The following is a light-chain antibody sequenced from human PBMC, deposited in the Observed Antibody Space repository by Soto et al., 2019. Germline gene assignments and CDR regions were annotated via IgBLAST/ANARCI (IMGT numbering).Light chain of an antibody. CDR3: QQYGNSRT. Sequence: EIVLTQSPGTLSSSPGERATLSCRASQSVSSSYLAWYQQKPGQAPRLLIYDASSRATGIPVRFSGSGSGTDFTLTISRLEPEDFAVYYCQQYGNSRTFGQGTKVDIK. J-gene: IGKJ1*01. CDR2: DAS. CDR1: QSVSSSY. V-gene: IGKV3-20*01.